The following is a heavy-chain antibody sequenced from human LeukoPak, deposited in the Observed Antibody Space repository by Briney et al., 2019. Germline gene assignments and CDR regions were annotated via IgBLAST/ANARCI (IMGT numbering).Heavy chain of an antibody. Sequence: GGSLRLSCAASGFTFSSYCMNWVRQAPGKGLVWVSRINSDGSSTIYADSVKGRFTISRDNAKSTRYLQMNSPRAEDTAVYYCARVVVATAAYFDYWGQGTLVTVSS. CDR1: GFTFSSYC. D-gene: IGHD2-2*01. V-gene: IGHV3-74*01. CDR2: INSDGSST. J-gene: IGHJ4*02. CDR3: ARVVVATAAYFDY.